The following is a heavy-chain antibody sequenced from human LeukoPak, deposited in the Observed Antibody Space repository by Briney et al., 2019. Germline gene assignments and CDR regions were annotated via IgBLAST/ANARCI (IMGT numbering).Heavy chain of an antibody. V-gene: IGHV3-53*01. CDR2: LYSGDDT. D-gene: IGHD6-19*01. CDR1: GFTVTRNF. CDR3: AGSGYGSGWCDY. Sequence: PGGSLRLSCAASGFTVTRNFMSWVRQAPGKGLDWVSVLYSGDDTYYADSVKGRFTISRDDSKNTLYLQMNSLRVDDTAVYYCAGSGYGSGWCDYWGQGTLVTVSS. J-gene: IGHJ4*02.